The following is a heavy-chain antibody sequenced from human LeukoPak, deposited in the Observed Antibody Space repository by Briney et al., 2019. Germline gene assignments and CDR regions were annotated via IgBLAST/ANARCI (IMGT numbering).Heavy chain of an antibody. CDR3: ATYSGGHIDY. Sequence: SETLSLTCTVSGGSISSYYWSWIRQPPGKGLEWIGYIYYSGSTNYNPSLKSRVTMSVDTSKNQFSLKLSSVTAADTAVYYCATYSGGHIDYWGQGSLVTASS. V-gene: IGHV4-59*01. CDR1: GGSISSYY. D-gene: IGHD5-12*01. J-gene: IGHJ4*02. CDR2: IYYSGST.